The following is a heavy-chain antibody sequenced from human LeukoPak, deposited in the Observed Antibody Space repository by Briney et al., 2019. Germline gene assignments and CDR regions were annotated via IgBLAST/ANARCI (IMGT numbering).Heavy chain of an antibody. D-gene: IGHD3-10*01. CDR3: ARDLTMVRGVLGV. J-gene: IGHJ6*04. Sequence: PGGSLRLSCAASGFTVSSNYVSWVRQAPGKGLEWVSVIYSGGSTYYADSVKGRFTISRDNSKNTLYLQMNSLRAEDTAVYYCARDLTMVRGVLGVWGKGTTVTVSS. V-gene: IGHV3-53*01. CDR2: IYSGGST. CDR1: GFTVSSNY.